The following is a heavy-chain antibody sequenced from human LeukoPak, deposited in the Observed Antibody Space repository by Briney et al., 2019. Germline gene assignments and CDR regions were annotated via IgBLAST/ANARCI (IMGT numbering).Heavy chain of an antibody. D-gene: IGHD6-19*01. CDR2: ITGSGSST. CDR3: AKGKTVAGTGGHNFDY. V-gene: IGHV3-23*01. Sequence: GGSLRLSCAASGFIFSRYSMNWVRQTPGKGLEWVSAITGSGSSTYYADSVKGRFTISRDNSKDTLYLQMNSLGAEDTALYYCAKGKTVAGTGGHNFDYWGQGTLVTVSS. CDR1: GFIFSRYS. J-gene: IGHJ4*02.